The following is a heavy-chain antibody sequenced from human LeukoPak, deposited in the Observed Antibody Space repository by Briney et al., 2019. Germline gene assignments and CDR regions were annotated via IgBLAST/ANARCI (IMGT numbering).Heavy chain of an antibody. Sequence: GESLKISCQGSGYSFTTYWIGWVRQMPGKGLEWMGIIYPDDSDTRYSPSLQGQVTISADKSISTAYLQWSSLKASDTAMYYCASGIVVLSPFDYWGQGTLVTASS. V-gene: IGHV5-51*01. CDR1: GYSFTTYW. CDR3: ASGIVVLSPFDY. D-gene: IGHD3-22*01. J-gene: IGHJ4*02. CDR2: IYPDDSDT.